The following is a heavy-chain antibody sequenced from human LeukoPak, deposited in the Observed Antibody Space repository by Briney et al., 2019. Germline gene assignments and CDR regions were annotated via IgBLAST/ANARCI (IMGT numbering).Heavy chain of an antibody. V-gene: IGHV4-39*01. D-gene: IGHD3/OR15-3a*01. CDR3: ATHIIVDLLFLFGY. CDR2: IYYSGNT. J-gene: IGHJ4*02. CDR1: GGSITSSSYY. Sequence: SETLSLTCTVSGGSITSSSYYWGWIRQPPGKGLEWIGTIYYSGNTYYSPSLQSRVTISVDTSKNQFSLKLSSVTAADTTVYYCATHIIVDLLFLFGYWGQGTLVTVSS.